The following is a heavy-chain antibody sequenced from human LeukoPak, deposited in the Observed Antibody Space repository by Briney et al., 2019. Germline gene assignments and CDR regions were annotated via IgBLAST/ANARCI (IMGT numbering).Heavy chain of an antibody. D-gene: IGHD1-26*01. V-gene: IGHV3-7*01. J-gene: IGHJ4*02. CDR1: GFMFSSNW. CDR2: INKDGGEK. CDR3: ARLASGSYPNYFDY. Sequence: GGSLRLSCAASGFMFSSNWMSWVRQAPGKGLEWVANINKDGGEKYYVDSVKGRFTISRDNAKNSLYLQMNSLRAEDTAVYYCARLASGSYPNYFDYWGQGILVTVSS.